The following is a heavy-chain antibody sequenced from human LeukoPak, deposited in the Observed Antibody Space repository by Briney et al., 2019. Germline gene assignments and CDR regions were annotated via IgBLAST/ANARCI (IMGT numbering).Heavy chain of an antibody. CDR3: ARDLSMVGSWDPDYYYYYGMDV. Sequence: ASVKVSCKASGYTFTSYAMNWVRQAPGQGLEWMGWINTNTGNPTYAQGLTGRFVFSLDTSVSTAYLQISSLKAEDTAVYYCARDLSMVGSWDPDYYYYYGMDVWGQGTTVTVSS. CDR2: INTNTGNP. V-gene: IGHV7-4-1*02. CDR1: GYTFTSYA. D-gene: IGHD6-13*01. J-gene: IGHJ6*02.